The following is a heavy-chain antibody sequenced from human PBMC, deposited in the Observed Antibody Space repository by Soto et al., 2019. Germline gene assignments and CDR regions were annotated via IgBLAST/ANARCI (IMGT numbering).Heavy chain of an antibody. CDR2: FDPEDGET. CDR1: GYTLTELS. Sequence: ASVKVSCKVSGYTLTELSMHWVRQAPGKGLEWMGGFDPEDGETIYAQKFQGRVTMTEDTSTDTAYMELSSLRSEDTAVYYCATKDYYDSSGYYLNWFDPWGQGTLVTVSS. J-gene: IGHJ5*02. D-gene: IGHD3-22*01. CDR3: ATKDYYDSSGYYLNWFDP. V-gene: IGHV1-24*01.